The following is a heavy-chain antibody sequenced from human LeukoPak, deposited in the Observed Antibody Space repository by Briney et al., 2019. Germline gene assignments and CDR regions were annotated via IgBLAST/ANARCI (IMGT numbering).Heavy chain of an antibody. CDR2: IYSGGNT. CDR3: VTASFDY. V-gene: IGHV3-66*01. J-gene: IGHJ4*02. CDR1: GFTVSSNY. Sequence: SGGPLRLSCIASGFTVSSNYMSWVPQSPGKALEWVSVIYSGGNTNCADSVKGRFTISRDNSKNTLYLQMNSLRAEDTALYYCVTASFDYWGQGTLVTVSS.